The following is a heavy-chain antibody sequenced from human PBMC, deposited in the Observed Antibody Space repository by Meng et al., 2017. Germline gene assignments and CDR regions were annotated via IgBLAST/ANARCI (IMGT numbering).Heavy chain of an antibody. J-gene: IGHJ4*02. V-gene: IGHV3-20*04. CDR2: INWNGGST. CDR3: AREGDYYGSGSFDY. Sequence: LSLTCAASGFTVSSNYMSWVRQAPGKGLEWVSGINWNGGSTGYADSVKGRFTISRDNAKNSLYLQMNSLRAEDTALYYCAREGDYYGSGSFDYWGQGTLVTVSS. D-gene: IGHD3-10*01. CDR1: GFTVSSNY.